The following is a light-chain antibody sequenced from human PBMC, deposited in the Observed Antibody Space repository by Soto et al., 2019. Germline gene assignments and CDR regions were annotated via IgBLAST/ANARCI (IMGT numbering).Light chain of an antibody. V-gene: IGLV2-14*03. Sequence: QSVLTQPASVSGSPGQSITTSCTGTSSDVGGYNFVSWYQQHPGKAPKLMIYEVSNRPSGVSYRFSGSKSGNTASLTISGLQAEDEADYFCSSYSISTAYLFGTGTKVTVL. J-gene: IGLJ1*01. CDR1: SSDVGGYNF. CDR2: EVS. CDR3: SSYSISTAYL.